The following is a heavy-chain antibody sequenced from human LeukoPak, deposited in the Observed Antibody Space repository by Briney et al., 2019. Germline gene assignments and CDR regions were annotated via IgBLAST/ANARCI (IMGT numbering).Heavy chain of an antibody. CDR3: ARSGYSY. V-gene: IGHV3-23*01. D-gene: IGHD3-3*01. J-gene: IGHJ4*02. Sequence: PGGSLRLSCAASGFTFSNYAMSWVRQAPGKGLEWVSIITSSGDTTYYADSVKGRFTISRDNAKNSLYLQMNSLRDEDTAVYYCARSGYSYWGQGTLVTVSS. CDR2: ITSSGDTT. CDR1: GFTFSNYA.